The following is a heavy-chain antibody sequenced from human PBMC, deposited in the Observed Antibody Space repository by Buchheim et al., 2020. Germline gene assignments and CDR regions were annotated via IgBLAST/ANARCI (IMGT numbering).Heavy chain of an antibody. D-gene: IGHD2/OR15-2a*01. Sequence: EVQLVESGGGLVQPGGSLRLSCAVSGFTFSTYWMTWVRQAPGKGLEWVAYINQYGSEKYYVDSVKGRFTISRDNARNSLYLQMNSLRAEDTAVYYCTSGGYYYGRDSWGQGTL. V-gene: IGHV3-7*01. J-gene: IGHJ4*02. CDR2: INQYGSEK. CDR3: TSGGYYYGRDS. CDR1: GFTFSTYW.